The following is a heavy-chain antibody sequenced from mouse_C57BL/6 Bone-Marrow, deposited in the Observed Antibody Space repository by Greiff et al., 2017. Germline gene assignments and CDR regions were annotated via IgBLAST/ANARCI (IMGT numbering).Heavy chain of an antibody. CDR3: ARGALYGSIFDY. CDR2: IYPRDGST. CDR1: GYTFTDHT. D-gene: IGHD1-1*01. V-gene: IGHV1-78*01. Sequence: VQVVESDAELVKPGASVKISCKVSGYTFTDHTIHWMKQRPEQGLEWIGYIYPRDGSTKYNEKFKGKATLTADKSSSTAYMQLNSLTSEDSAVYFCARGALYGSIFDYGGQGTTLTVSS. J-gene: IGHJ2*01.